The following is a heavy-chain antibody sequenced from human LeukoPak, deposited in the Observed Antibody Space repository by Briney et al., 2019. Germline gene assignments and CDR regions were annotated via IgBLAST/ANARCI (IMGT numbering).Heavy chain of an antibody. Sequence: PGGSLRHSCEGSGFPFSSYAMSWVRQAPGKGLEWVSSISGSGGATYYADSVKGRFTISRDNSKNTLFLQVNSLRDEDTAVYFCAKDRGGSITPSLFDDWGRGTLVTVSS. D-gene: IGHD3-10*01. V-gene: IGHV3-23*01. CDR3: AKDRGGSITPSLFDD. CDR1: GFPFSSYA. J-gene: IGHJ4*02. CDR2: ISGSGGAT.